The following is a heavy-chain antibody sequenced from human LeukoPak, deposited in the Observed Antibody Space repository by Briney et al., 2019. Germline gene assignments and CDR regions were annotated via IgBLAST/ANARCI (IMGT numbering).Heavy chain of an antibody. D-gene: IGHD3-22*01. CDR1: GGSISSYY. V-gene: IGHV4-59*01. CDR2: IYYSGST. CDR3: ARVTGYMIEDYFDY. J-gene: IGHJ4*02. Sequence: SETLSLTCAVSGGSISSYYWSWIRQTPGKGLEWIGYIYYSGSTNYNPSLKSRVTISVDTSKNQFSLKLSSVTAADTAVYYCARVTGYMIEDYFDYWGQGTLVTVSS.